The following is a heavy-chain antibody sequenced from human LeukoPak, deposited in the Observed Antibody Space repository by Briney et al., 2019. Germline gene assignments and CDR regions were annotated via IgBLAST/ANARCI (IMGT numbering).Heavy chain of an antibody. J-gene: IGHJ6*03. Sequence: PGGSLRLSCAASGFTFSSYWMSWVRQAPGKGLEWVANIKQDGSEKYYVDSVKGRFTISRDNAKNSLYLQMNSLRAEDTAVYYCASHPPAYYDFWSDSRTNYYYYMDVWGKGTTVTVSS. D-gene: IGHD3-3*01. CDR1: GFTFSSYW. CDR2: IKQDGSEK. V-gene: IGHV3-7*01. CDR3: ASHPPAYYDFWSDSRTNYYYYMDV.